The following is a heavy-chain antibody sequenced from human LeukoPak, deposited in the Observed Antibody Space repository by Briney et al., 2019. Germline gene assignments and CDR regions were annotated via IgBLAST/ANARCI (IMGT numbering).Heavy chain of an antibody. CDR2: INPNGTVT. J-gene: IGHJ3*02. V-gene: IGHV1-46*01. Sequence: ASVKVSCKASGYTFTSYEILWVRHAPGQGLEWMGIINPNGTVTVYAQRFQDRVTMTTDTSTSTAYMELRSLRSDDTAVYYCARSDPAFYDAFDIWGQGTMVTVSS. CDR1: GYTFTSYE. D-gene: IGHD2-2*01. CDR3: ARSDPAFYDAFDI.